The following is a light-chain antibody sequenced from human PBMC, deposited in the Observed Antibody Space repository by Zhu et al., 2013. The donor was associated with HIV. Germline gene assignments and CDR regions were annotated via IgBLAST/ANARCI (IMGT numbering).Light chain of an antibody. CDR3: QQYNSYWT. CDR2: KAS. CDR1: HDIGRY. J-gene: IGKJ1*01. V-gene: IGKV1-5*03. Sequence: DIQLTQSPSFLSASVGDRVTITCRASHDIGRYLAWYQQKPGKAPKLLIYKASSLESGVPSRFSGSGSGTEFALTISSLQPNDFATYYCQQYNSYWTFGQGTKVEIK.